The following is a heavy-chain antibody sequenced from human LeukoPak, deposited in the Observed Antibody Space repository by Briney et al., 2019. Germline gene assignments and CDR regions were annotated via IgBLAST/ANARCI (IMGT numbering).Heavy chain of an antibody. Sequence: GGSLRLSCAASGFTFSSYSMNWVRQAPGKGLEWVSYISGSSSTRYYADSVKGRFTISRDNAKNSLYLQMNSLRAEDTAVYYCAKRGYSGYDPWFDPWGQGTLVTVSS. CDR1: GFTFSSYS. D-gene: IGHD5-12*01. V-gene: IGHV3-48*01. CDR2: ISGSSSTR. J-gene: IGHJ5*02. CDR3: AKRGYSGYDPWFDP.